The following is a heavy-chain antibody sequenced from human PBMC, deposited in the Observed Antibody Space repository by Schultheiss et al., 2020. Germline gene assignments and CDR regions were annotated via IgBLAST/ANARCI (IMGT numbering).Heavy chain of an antibody. J-gene: IGHJ3*02. D-gene: IGHD6-19*01. CDR1: GFTFSGSA. V-gene: IGHV5-51*01. Sequence: GESLKISCAASGFTFSGSAMHWVRQMPGKGLEWMGIIYPGDSDTRYSPSFQGQVTISADKSISTAYLEWSSLKASDTAMYYCARPYSSGWFPGRGDAFDIWGQGTMVTVSS. CDR3: ARPYSSGWFPGRGDAFDI. CDR2: IYPGDSDT.